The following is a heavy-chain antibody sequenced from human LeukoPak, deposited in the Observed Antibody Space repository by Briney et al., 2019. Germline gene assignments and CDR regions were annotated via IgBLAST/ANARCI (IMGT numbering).Heavy chain of an antibody. CDR2: ISDTGGST. V-gene: IGHV3-23*01. D-gene: IGHD4-11*01. CDR1: GFTFSSYG. J-gene: IGHJ5*02. Sequence: GGSLRLSCAASGFTFSSYGMHWVRQAPGKGLEWVSSISDTGGSTYHADSVKGRFTISRDNSKNTLYLQMNSLRAEDTAVYYCAKGANSNYGYWFDPWGQGTLVTVSS. CDR3: AKGANSNYGYWFDP.